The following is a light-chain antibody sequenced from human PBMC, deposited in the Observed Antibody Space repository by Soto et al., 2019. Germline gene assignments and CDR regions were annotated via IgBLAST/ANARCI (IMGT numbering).Light chain of an antibody. V-gene: IGLV2-14*01. CDR1: SSDVGGYNY. Sequence: QSALTQPASVSGSPGQSITISCTGTSSDVGGYNYVSWYQQHPGKVPKLMIYEVSNRPSGVSNRFSGSKSGNTASLTISGLQVEDEADYYCSSYTSSSTLVFGGGTKLTVL. J-gene: IGLJ2*01. CDR3: SSYTSSSTLV. CDR2: EVS.